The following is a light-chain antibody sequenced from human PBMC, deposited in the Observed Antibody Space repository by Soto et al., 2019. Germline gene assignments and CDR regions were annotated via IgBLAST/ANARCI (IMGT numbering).Light chain of an antibody. V-gene: IGLV2-11*01. CDR1: SSDVGKYDY. J-gene: IGLJ2*01. CDR2: DVS. CDR3: CSYAGSYSVV. Sequence: QSVLTQPPSASGSPGQSVTISCTGTSSDVGKYDYVSWFQHHPGKAPKLMIYDVSKRPSGVPDRFSGSKSGNTASLTISGLQAEDEADYYCCSYAGSYSVVFGGGTKLTVL.